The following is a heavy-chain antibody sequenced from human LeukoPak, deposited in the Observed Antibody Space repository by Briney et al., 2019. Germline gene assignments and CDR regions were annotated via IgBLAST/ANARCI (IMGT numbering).Heavy chain of an antibody. J-gene: IGHJ4*02. V-gene: IGHV4-4*07. CDR2: IYTSGST. D-gene: IGHD2-2*03. CDR3: ARDGWTNSLDY. CDR1: GGSISGYY. Sequence: KPSETLSLTCTASGGSISGYYWSWIRQPAGKGLEWIGRIYTSGSTNYNPSLKSRVTMSVGRSKKQFSLKLSFVTAADTAVYYCARDGWTNSLDYWGQGTLVTVSS.